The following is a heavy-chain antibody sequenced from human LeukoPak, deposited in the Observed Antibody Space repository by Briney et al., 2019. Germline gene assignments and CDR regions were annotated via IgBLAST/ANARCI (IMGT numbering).Heavy chain of an antibody. Sequence: QTGGSLRLSCASSGFTFSSYWMGWVRQAPGKGLEWVANIKQDGGEKDYVDSVKGRFTISRDNAKNSLYLQMNSLRAEDTAVYYCARDGGYDYVWGSYPRNSYDYWGQGTLVTVSS. V-gene: IGHV3-7*01. CDR2: IKQDGGEK. CDR1: GFTFSSYW. CDR3: ARDGGYDYVWGSYPRNSYDY. J-gene: IGHJ4*02. D-gene: IGHD3-16*02.